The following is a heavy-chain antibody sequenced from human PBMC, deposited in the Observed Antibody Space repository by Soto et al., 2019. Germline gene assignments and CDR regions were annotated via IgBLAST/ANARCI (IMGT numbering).Heavy chain of an antibody. J-gene: IGHJ4*02. CDR2: IWYDGSNK. D-gene: IGHD3-22*01. V-gene: IGHV3-33*01. CDR1: GFTFSSYG. CDR3: ARYTRSYDSSGYLGDY. Sequence: QVQLVESGGGVVQPGRSLRLSCAASGFTFSSYGMHWVRQAPGKGLEWVAVIWYDGSNKYYADSVKGRFTISRDNSKNTLYLQMNSLRAEDTAVYYCARYTRSYDSSGYLGDYWGQGTLVTVSS.